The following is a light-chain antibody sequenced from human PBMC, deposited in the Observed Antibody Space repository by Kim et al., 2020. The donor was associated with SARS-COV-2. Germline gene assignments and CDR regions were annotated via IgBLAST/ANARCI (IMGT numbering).Light chain of an antibody. J-gene: IGKJ4*01. CDR1: QSVSSSY. CDR3: QQYGSSPT. Sequence: EIVLTQSPGTLSLSPGEIATLSCRASQSVSSSYLAWYQQKPGQAPRLLIYGASSRATGIPDRFSGSGSGTDFTLTISRLEPEDFAVYYCQQYGSSPTFGGGTKVDI. V-gene: IGKV3-20*01. CDR2: GAS.